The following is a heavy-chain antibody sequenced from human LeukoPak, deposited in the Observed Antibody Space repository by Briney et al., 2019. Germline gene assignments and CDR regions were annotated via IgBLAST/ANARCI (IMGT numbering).Heavy chain of an antibody. Sequence: GASVKVSCKASGYTFTSYYMHWVRQAPGQGLEWMGIINPSGGSTSYAQKFQGRVTMTRDTSTSTVYMELSSLRSGDTAVYYCARDSGDGYNYAGFDYWGQGTLVTVSS. D-gene: IGHD5-24*01. J-gene: IGHJ4*02. CDR3: ARDSGDGYNYAGFDY. V-gene: IGHV1-46*01. CDR1: GYTFTSYY. CDR2: INPSGGST.